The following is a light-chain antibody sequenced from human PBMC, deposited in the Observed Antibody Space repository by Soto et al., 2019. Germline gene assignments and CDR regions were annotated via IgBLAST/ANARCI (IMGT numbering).Light chain of an antibody. Sequence: DIQMTQSPSTLSASVGDRVTIICRASQSISSWLAWYQQKPGKAPKLLISKASNLDSGVPSRFSCSGSGTEFNLPIGSLQPEDFATYYCQQYNSFIWTFGRGTKVDIK. CDR1: QSISSW. CDR2: KAS. V-gene: IGKV1-5*03. CDR3: QQYNSFIWT. J-gene: IGKJ1*01.